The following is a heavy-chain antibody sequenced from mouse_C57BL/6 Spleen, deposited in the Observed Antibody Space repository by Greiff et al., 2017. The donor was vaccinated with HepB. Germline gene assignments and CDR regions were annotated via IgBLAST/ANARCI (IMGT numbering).Heavy chain of an antibody. CDR2: IYPGSGST. CDR1: GYTFTSYW. CDR3: AREELQRGYYFDY. Sequence: QVQLKQPGAELVKPGASVKMSCKASGYTFTSYWITWVKQRPGQGLEWIGDIYPGSGSTNYNEKFKSKATLTVDTSSSTAYMQLSSLTSEDSAVYYCAREELQRGYYFDYWGQGTTLTVSS. D-gene: IGHD2-1*01. V-gene: IGHV1-55*01. J-gene: IGHJ2*01.